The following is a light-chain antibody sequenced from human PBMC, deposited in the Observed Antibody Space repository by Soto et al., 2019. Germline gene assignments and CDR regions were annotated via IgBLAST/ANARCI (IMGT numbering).Light chain of an antibody. CDR3: QQLNAYPYT. V-gene: IGKV1-39*01. CDR1: QSISSY. CDR2: AAS. J-gene: IGKJ2*01. Sequence: DIQMTQSPSSLSASVGDRVTITCRASQSISSYLNWYQQKPGKAPKLLIYAASSLQSGVPSRFSGSGSGTDFTLTISSLQPEDFATYYCQQLNAYPYTFGQGTQLEIK.